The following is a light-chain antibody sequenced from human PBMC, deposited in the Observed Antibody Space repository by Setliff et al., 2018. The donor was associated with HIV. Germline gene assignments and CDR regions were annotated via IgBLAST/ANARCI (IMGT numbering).Light chain of an antibody. CDR3: SLSYV. V-gene: IGLV2-23*02. Sequence: QSVLAQPASVSGSPGQSITISCTGTSSDVGSYNLVSWYQQHPGKAPKLMIYEVSKRPSGVSDRFSGSKSGNTASLTISGLQAEDEADASSSLSYVFGAGTKVTVL. CDR1: SSDVGSYNL. J-gene: IGLJ1*01. CDR2: EVS.